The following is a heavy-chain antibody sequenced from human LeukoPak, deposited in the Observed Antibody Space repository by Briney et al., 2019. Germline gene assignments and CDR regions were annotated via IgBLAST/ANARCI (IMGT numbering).Heavy chain of an antibody. Sequence: ASVKVSCKASGYTFTSYDINWVRQATGQGLEWIGWMNPNSGNTGYAQKFQGRVTMTRNTSISTAYMELSSLRSEDTAVYYCARGRGAAGTYWFDPWGQGTLVTVSS. D-gene: IGHD6-13*01. J-gene: IGHJ5*02. CDR1: GYTFTSYD. CDR2: MNPNSGNT. V-gene: IGHV1-8*01. CDR3: ARGRGAAGTYWFDP.